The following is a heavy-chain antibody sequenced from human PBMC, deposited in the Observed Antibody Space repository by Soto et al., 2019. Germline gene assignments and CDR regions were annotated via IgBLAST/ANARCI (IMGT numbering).Heavy chain of an antibody. Sequence: GASVKVSCKASGYTFTSYAMHWVRQAPGQRLEWMGWINAGNGNTKYSQKFQGRVTITRDTSASTAYMELSSLRSEDTAVYYCAREGVDTYYYYYYMDVWGRGTTVTVSS. D-gene: IGHD5-18*01. CDR3: AREGVDTYYYYYYMDV. V-gene: IGHV1-3*01. CDR1: GYTFTSYA. CDR2: INAGNGNT. J-gene: IGHJ6*03.